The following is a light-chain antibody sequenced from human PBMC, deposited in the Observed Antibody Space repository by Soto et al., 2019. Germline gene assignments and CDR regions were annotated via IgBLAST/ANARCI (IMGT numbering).Light chain of an antibody. J-gene: IGLJ1*01. CDR3: SSYTTSNTRQIV. CDR2: DVT. Sequence: QSVLTQPASVSGSPGQSITISCTGTSSDVGGYNYVSWYQHHPGKAPKLIIYDVTNRPSGVSNPFSGSKSGNTASLTISELQPEDEXDYYCSSYTTSNTRQIVFGTGTKVTVL. CDR1: SSDVGGYNY. V-gene: IGLV2-14*03.